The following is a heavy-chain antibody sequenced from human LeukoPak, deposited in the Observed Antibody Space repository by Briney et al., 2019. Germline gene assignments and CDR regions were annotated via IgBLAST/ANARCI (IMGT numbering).Heavy chain of an antibody. CDR3: ARDLFLSGIPAAGVFDY. Sequence: GGSLRLSCAASGFTFSNYWMSWVRQAPGKGLEWVANIRQDGSDKYYMESVKGRFTISRDNANNSLYLQMNSLRAEDTAVYYCARDLFLSGIPAAGVFDYWGQGTLVTVSS. V-gene: IGHV3-7*01. J-gene: IGHJ4*02. CDR2: IRQDGSDK. D-gene: IGHD6-25*01. CDR1: GFTFSNYW.